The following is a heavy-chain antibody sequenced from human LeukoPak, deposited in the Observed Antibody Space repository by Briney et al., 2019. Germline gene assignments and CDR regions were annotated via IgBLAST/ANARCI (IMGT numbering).Heavy chain of an antibody. Sequence: GASVKVSCKASGYFFTSYGISWVRQAPGQGLEWMGWISTYSGNANYAQKVQDRVTVTTDTSTSTVFLELRSLEPDDTAVYYCARGGDYSNFRAFDVWGQGTTVIVSS. CDR2: ISTYSGNA. J-gene: IGHJ3*01. CDR1: GYFFTSYG. V-gene: IGHV1-18*01. D-gene: IGHD4-11*01. CDR3: ARGGDYSNFRAFDV.